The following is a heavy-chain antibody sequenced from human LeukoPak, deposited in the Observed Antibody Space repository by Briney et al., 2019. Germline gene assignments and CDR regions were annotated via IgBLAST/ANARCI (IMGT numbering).Heavy chain of an antibody. Sequence: GGSLRLSCAASGFAFETYNMNWVRQAPGKGLEWVSSISFLSDHIYYADSVKGRFTISRDNAKNSLYLQMNSLRAEDTAVYYCHLNDIVVVPAAPGAFDIWGQGTMVTVSS. D-gene: IGHD2-2*01. J-gene: IGHJ3*02. CDR1: GFAFETYN. CDR2: ISFLSDHI. CDR3: HLNDIVVVPAAPGAFDI. V-gene: IGHV3-21*01.